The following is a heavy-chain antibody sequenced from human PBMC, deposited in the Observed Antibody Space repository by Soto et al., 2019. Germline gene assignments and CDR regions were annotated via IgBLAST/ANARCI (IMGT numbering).Heavy chain of an antibody. CDR3: ASRTYYDFWSGYYTLEY. J-gene: IGHJ4*02. Sequence: QVKLQESGPGLVKPSETLSLTCAVSSGSISSSNWWSWVRQPPGKGLEWIGEIYHSGSTNYNPSLKSRITISVDKSKNQFSLKLSSVTAADTAVYYCASRTYYDFWSGYYTLEYWGQGTLVTVSS. V-gene: IGHV4-4*02. CDR2: IYHSGST. D-gene: IGHD3-3*01. CDR1: SGSISSSNW.